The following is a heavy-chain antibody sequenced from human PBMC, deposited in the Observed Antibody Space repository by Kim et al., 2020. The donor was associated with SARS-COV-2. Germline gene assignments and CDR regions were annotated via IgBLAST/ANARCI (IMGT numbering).Heavy chain of an antibody. Sequence: GGSLRLSCAASGFTFSSYGMHWVRQAPGKGLEWVAVISYDGSNKYYADSVKGRFTISRDNSKNTLYLQMNSLRAEDTAVYYCAKFEGDYGDQIDYWGQGTLVTVSS. CDR3: AKFEGDYGDQIDY. CDR2: ISYDGSNK. J-gene: IGHJ4*02. CDR1: GFTFSSYG. D-gene: IGHD4-17*01. V-gene: IGHV3-30*18.